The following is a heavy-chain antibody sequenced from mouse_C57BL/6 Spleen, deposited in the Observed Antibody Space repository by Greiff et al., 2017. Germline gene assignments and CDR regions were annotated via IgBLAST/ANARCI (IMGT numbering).Heavy chain of an antibody. CDR1: GYTFTDYE. D-gene: IGHD2-2*01. CDR2: IDPETGGT. V-gene: IGHV1-15*01. J-gene: IGHJ2*01. CDR3: TRSFLDGYAFDY. Sequence: VQLQQSGAELVRPGASVTLSCKASGYTFTDYEMHWVKQTPVHGLEWIGAIDPETGGTAYNQKFKGKAILTADKSSSTAYMELRSLTSEDSAVYYCTRSFLDGYAFDYWGQGTTLTVSS.